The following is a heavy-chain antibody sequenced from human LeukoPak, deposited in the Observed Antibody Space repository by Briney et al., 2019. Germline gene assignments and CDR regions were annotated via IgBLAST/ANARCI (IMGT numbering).Heavy chain of an antibody. D-gene: IGHD3-22*01. V-gene: IGHV1-46*01. J-gene: IGHJ4*02. Sequence: ASVKVSCKASGYTFTSYYMHWVRQAPGQGLEWMGIINPSGGSTSYAQKFQGRVTMTRDTSTSTVYMELSSLRSEDTAVYYCARGALHYYDSSGNEFDYWGQGTLVTVSS. CDR1: GYTFTSYY. CDR3: ARGALHYYDSSGNEFDY. CDR2: INPSGGST.